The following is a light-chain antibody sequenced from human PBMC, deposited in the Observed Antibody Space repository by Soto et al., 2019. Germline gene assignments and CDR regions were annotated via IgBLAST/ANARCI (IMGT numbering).Light chain of an antibody. CDR2: DPS. CDR3: LLSYSGASAV. J-gene: IGLJ7*01. V-gene: IGLV7-46*01. Sequence: QAVVTQGPSLTVSPGGTVTITFGSSTVAVTSGHYPYLLQQKPGQAPRTLIYDPSNKHACTPARFSGSLLGCKAALTLSGSQPEDEAEYYFLLSYSGASAVFGGGTQLTVL. CDR1: TVAVTSGHY.